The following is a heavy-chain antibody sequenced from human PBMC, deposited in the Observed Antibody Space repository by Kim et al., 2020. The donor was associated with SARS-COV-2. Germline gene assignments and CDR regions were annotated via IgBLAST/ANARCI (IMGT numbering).Heavy chain of an antibody. CDR1: GSTFSSYW. V-gene: IGHV3-7*03. D-gene: IGHD5-12*01. CDR3: VRAGYSGHDLAFDI. J-gene: IGHJ3*02. Sequence: GGSLRLSCEASGSTFSSYWMSWVRQVPGKGLEWVANIKEDGSEKYYVDSVKGRLTISRDNAKNSLYLQMDSLRAGDTAVYYCVRAGYSGHDLAFDIWGPGIMVTVSS. CDR2: IKEDGSEK.